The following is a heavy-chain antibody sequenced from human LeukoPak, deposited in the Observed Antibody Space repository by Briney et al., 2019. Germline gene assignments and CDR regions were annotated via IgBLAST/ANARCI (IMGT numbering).Heavy chain of an antibody. D-gene: IGHD6-13*01. CDR3: ARLRGSSWYHDAFDI. CDR2: IYPGDSDT. CDR1: GYSFTSYW. Sequence: GESLKFSCKGSGYSFTSYWIGWVRQMPGQGLEWMGIIYPGDSDTRYSPSFQGQVTISADKSISTATLQWSSLKASDTAMYYCARLRGSSWYHDAFDIWGQGTMVTVSS. J-gene: IGHJ3*02. V-gene: IGHV5-51*01.